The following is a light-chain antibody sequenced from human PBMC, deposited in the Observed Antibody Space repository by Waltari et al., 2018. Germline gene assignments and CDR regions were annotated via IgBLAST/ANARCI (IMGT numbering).Light chain of an antibody. CDR1: SSDVRGHDF. Sequence: QSALTQPASVSGSPGQSNTISCTGTSSDVRGHDFVPWHQQYPGKAPKLSIYGVSDRPSGVSNLFSGSKSGNTASLTISGLQTEDEADYYCSSYTSTSTPYNVFGSGTKVTVL. J-gene: IGLJ6*01. CDR3: SSYTSTSTPYNV. V-gene: IGLV2-14*03. CDR2: GVS.